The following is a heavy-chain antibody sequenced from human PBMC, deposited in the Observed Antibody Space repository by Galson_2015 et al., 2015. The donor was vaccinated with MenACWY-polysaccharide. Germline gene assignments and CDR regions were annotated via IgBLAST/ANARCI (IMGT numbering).Heavy chain of an antibody. CDR1: GYTFSSYD. V-gene: IGHV1-8*01. CDR3: ARGRRDTAVAAPAAVLLDY. J-gene: IGHJ4*02. D-gene: IGHD6-19*01. CDR2: MNPNSGNT. Sequence: SVKVSCKASGYTFSSYDINWVRQAPGQRLEWLGWMNPNSGNTGYAQKLKGRVTMSRNTSISTACMELSSLTSEDTAVYYCARGRRDTAVAAPAAVLLDYWGQGILVTVSS.